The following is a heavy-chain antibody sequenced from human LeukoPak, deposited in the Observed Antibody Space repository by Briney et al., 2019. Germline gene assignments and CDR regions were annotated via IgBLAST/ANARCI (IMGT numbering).Heavy chain of an antibody. Sequence: ASVKVSRKASGYTFTSYGISWVRQAPGQGLEWMGWISVYNGDTNYAQKFQGRVTMTRDTSTSTAYMDLRSLRSDDTAVYYCARNLTPRPPDYWGQGTLVTISS. D-gene: IGHD3-9*01. J-gene: IGHJ4*02. CDR3: ARNLTPRPPDY. CDR2: ISVYNGDT. CDR1: GYTFTSYG. V-gene: IGHV1-18*01.